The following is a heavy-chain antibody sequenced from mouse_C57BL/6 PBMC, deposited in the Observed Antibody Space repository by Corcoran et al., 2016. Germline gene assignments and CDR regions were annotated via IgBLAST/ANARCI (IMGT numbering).Heavy chain of an antibody. CDR2: IYPRSGNT. J-gene: IGHJ4*01. Sequence: QVQLQQSGAELARPGASVKLSCKASGYTFTSYGISWVKQRTGQGLEWIGEIYPRSGNTYYNEKFKGKATLTADKSSSTAYMELRSLTSEDSAVYFYARPIITTVVETGAMDYWGQGTSVTVSS. CDR1: GYTFTSYG. D-gene: IGHD1-1*01. CDR3: ARPIITTVVETGAMDY. V-gene: IGHV1-81*01.